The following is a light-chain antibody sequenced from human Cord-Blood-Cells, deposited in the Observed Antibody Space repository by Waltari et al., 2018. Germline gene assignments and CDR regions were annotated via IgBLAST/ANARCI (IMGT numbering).Light chain of an antibody. CDR1: SSHVGGYNY. CDR2: DVS. CDR3: CSYAGSPYV. V-gene: IGLV2-11*01. J-gene: IGLJ1*01. Sequence: QSALTQPRSVSGSPGQSVTISCTGTSSHVGGYNYVSWSQQHPGKAPKLMIYDVSKRPSGVPDRFSGSKSGNTASLTISGLQAEDEADYYCCSYAGSPYVFGTGTKVTVL.